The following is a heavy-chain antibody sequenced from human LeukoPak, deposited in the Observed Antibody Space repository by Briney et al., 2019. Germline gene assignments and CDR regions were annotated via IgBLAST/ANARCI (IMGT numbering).Heavy chain of an antibody. CDR1: GGTFSSYA. CDR2: IIPILGIA. D-gene: IGHD1-1*01. J-gene: IGHJ4*02. CDR3: ARDISVGNWNDADFDY. V-gene: IGHV1-69*04. Sequence: SVKVSCKASGGTFSSYAISWVRQAPGQGLEWMGRIIPILGIANYAQKFQGRVTITADKSTSTAYMELSSLRSEDTAVYYCARDISVGNWNDADFDYWGQGTLVTVSS.